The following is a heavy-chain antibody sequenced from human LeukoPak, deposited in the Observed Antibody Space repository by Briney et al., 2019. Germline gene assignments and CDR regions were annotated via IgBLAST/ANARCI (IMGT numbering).Heavy chain of an antibody. CDR3: VRYCSSTTCSTRAVDY. J-gene: IGHJ4*02. CDR1: GYSITSGYN. Sequence: SETLSLTCTVSGYSITSGYNWAWIRQPPGKVLEWIGSIYHSGSAYYNPSLKGRVTISVDTSKNQFSLKLSSVTAADTAVYYCVRYCSSTTCSTRAVDYWGQGTLVTVSS. CDR2: IYHSGSA. V-gene: IGHV4-38-2*02. D-gene: IGHD2-2*02.